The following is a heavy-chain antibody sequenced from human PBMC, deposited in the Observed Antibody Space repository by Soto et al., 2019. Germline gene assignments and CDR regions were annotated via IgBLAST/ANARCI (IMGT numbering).Heavy chain of an antibody. Sequence: GGSLRLSCAASGFTFSNAWMNWVRQAPGKGLEWVGRIKSKTDGGTTDYAAPVKGRFTISRDDSKNTLYLQMNSLKTEDTAVYYCTTAVAEIHYYYYYGMDVWGQGTTVTVSS. V-gene: IGHV3-15*07. J-gene: IGHJ6*02. CDR1: GFTFSNAW. CDR3: TTAVAEIHYYYYYGMDV. D-gene: IGHD6-19*01. CDR2: IKSKTDGGTT.